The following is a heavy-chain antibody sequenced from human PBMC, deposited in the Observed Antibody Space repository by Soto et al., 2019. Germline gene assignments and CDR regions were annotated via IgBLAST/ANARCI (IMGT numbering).Heavy chain of an antibody. CDR3: ARDVGRDYGDFYGMDV. Sequence: PSETLSLTCTVSGDSISSADYYWSWVRQTPGKGLEWIGHIFYSGTTYYNPSLKSRLTISVDTSKNQFSLKLSSVTAADTAVYYCARDVGRDYGDFYGMDVWGQGTTVTVSS. CDR2: IFYSGTT. J-gene: IGHJ6*02. CDR1: GDSISSADYY. D-gene: IGHD4-17*01. V-gene: IGHV4-30-4*01.